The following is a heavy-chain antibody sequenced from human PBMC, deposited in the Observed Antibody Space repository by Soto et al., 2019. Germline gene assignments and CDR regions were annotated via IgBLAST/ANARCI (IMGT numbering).Heavy chain of an antibody. CDR1: GGSVSSGSYY. Sequence: TSETLSLTCTVSGGSVSSGSYYWSWIRQPPGKGLEWIGYIYYSGSTNYNPSLKSRVTISVDTSKNQFSLKLSSVTAADTAVYYCARLRRYCSGGSCYLTFDYWGQGTLVTVSS. J-gene: IGHJ4*02. D-gene: IGHD2-15*01. CDR3: ARLRRYCSGGSCYLTFDY. V-gene: IGHV4-61*01. CDR2: IYYSGST.